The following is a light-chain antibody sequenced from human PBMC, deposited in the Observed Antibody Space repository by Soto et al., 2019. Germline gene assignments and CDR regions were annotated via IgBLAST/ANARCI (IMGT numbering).Light chain of an antibody. CDR1: QDISNY. Sequence: DIQMTQSPSSLSASVGERVTITCQASQDISNYLNWYQQKPGKAPKLLIYDASNLETGVPSRFSGSGSGTDFTFSISSLQPEDIETYYCQQYDNLPPYTFGQGTKLEIK. CDR3: QQYDNLPPYT. J-gene: IGKJ2*01. CDR2: DAS. V-gene: IGKV1-33*01.